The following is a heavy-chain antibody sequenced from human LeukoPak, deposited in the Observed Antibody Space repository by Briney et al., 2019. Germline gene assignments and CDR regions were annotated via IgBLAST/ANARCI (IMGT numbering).Heavy chain of an antibody. J-gene: IGHJ4*02. V-gene: IGHV4-4*02. CDR2: IYHSGST. D-gene: IGHD6-19*01. Sequence: SETLSLTCAVSGGSISSSNWWSCVRQPPGKGLEWIGEIYHSGSTNYNPSLKSRVTISVDKSKNQFSLKLSSVTAADTAVYYCARDLGIAVAGPFDYWGQGTLVTVSS. CDR1: GGSISSSNW. CDR3: ARDLGIAVAGPFDY.